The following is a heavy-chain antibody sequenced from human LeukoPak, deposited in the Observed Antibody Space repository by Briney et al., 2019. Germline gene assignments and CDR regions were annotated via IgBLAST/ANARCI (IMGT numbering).Heavy chain of an antibody. CDR2: ITPMFGTP. J-gene: IGHJ4*02. CDR1: GGTFSSYA. CDR3: ARGEGDGVLDY. V-gene: IGHV1-69*13. D-gene: IGHD5-24*01. Sequence: ASVKVSCKASGGTFSSYAISWVRQAPGQGLEWMGGITPMFGTPNYAQKFQGRVTITADESTSTAYMELSSLRSEDTAVYYCARGEGDGVLDYWGQGTLVTVSS.